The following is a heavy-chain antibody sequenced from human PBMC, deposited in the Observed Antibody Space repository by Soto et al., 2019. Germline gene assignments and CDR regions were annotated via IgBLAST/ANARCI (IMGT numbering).Heavy chain of an antibody. D-gene: IGHD3-22*01. J-gene: IGHJ6*02. V-gene: IGHV3-73*01. CDR3: TTLFTYYYDSSGYFVGYYYYGMDV. CDR2: IRSKANSYAT. CDR1: GFTFSGSA. Sequence: QPGGSLRLSCAASGFTFSGSAMHWVRQASGRGLEWVGRIRSKANSYATAYAASVKGRFTISRDDSKNTAYLQMNSLKTEDTAVYYCTTLFTYYYDSSGYFVGYYYYGMDVWGQGTTVTVSS.